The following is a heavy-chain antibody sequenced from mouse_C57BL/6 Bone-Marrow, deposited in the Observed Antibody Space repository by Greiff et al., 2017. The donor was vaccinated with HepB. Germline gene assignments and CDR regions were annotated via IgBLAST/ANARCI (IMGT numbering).Heavy chain of an antibody. V-gene: IGHV5-17*01. D-gene: IGHD2-4*01. Sequence: EVMLVESGGGLVKPGGSLKLSCAASGFTFSDYGMHWVRQAPEKGLEWVAYISSGSSTTYYADTVKGRFTISRDNAKNTLFLQMTSLRSEDTAMYYCARNDYGSWFAYWGQGTLVTVSA. CDR2: ISSGSSTT. CDR3: ARNDYGSWFAY. CDR1: GFTFSDYG. J-gene: IGHJ3*01.